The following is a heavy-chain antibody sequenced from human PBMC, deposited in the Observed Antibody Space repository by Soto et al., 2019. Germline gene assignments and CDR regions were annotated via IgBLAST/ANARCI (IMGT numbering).Heavy chain of an antibody. J-gene: IGHJ1*01. CDR3: ARGPRVSSTGTGAH. CDR1: GFTFSAYW. CDR2: ISDDGSTA. Sequence: GGSLRLSCSVSGFTFSAYWMHWVRQVPGKGLTRVSRISDDGSTATYADSVKGRFVISRDNAKNSLYLEMNTLRADDSGLYYCARGPRVSSTGTGAHWGRGTLVTVSS. V-gene: IGHV3-74*01. D-gene: IGHD1-1*01.